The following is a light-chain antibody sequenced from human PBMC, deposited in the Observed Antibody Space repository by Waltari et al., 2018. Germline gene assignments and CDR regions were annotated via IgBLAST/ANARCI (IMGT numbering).Light chain of an antibody. CDR2: GVS. CDR1: SSDVGVYNY. V-gene: IGLV2-8*01. J-gene: IGLJ2*01. CDR3: SSYAGRNTL. Sequence: QSALTQPPSASGAPGQSVTISCTGTSSDVGVYNYVSWYQQHPGEAPNLLIYGVSKRPSGVPDRFSGSKSGNTASLTVSALQAEDEGDYYCSSYAGRNTLFGGGTKLTVL.